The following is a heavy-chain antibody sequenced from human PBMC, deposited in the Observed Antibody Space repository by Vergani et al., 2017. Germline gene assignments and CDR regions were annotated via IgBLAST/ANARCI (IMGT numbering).Heavy chain of an antibody. V-gene: IGHV4-34*01. CDR3: ARTTIFGVLRWFDP. J-gene: IGHJ5*02. CDR1: GGSFSGYY. D-gene: IGHD3-3*01. CDR2: INHSGST. Sequence: QVQLQQWGAGLLKPSETLSLTCAVYGGSFSGYYWSWIRQPPGKGLEWIGEINHSGSTNYNPSLKSRVTISVDTSKNQFSLKLSSVTAADTAVYYCARTTIFGVLRWFDPWGQGTLVTVSS.